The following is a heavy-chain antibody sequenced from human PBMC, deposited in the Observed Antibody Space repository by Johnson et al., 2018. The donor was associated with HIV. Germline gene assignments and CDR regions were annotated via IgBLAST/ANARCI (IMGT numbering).Heavy chain of an antibody. CDR3: ARGPTRFAAFDI. Sequence: VHLVESGGGVVQPGRSLRLSCAASGFSFSSYGMHWVRQAPGKGLEWVAVISYDGSNKYYSDSVKGRFTISRDDSKNKLYLQMNSLKNEDTAVYYCARGPTRFAAFDIWGQGTMVTVSS. J-gene: IGHJ3*02. V-gene: IGHV3-30*03. CDR1: GFSFSSYG. CDR2: ISYDGSNK. D-gene: IGHD3-10*01.